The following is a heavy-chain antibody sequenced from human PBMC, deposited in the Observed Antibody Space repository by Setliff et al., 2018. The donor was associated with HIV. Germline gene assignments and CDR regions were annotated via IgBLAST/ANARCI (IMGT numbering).Heavy chain of an antibody. V-gene: IGHV4-61*01. CDR1: GASIDSGFHY. CDR3: ARKVPSNAFDL. D-gene: IGHD2-2*01. J-gene: IGHJ3*01. Sequence: PSETLSLTCTVSGASIDSGFHYWGWIRQSPGKGLEWIGYIHHSGSTNYNPSLKSRVTMSVDTSKNQFSLKLNSVTAADTAVYYCARKVPSNAFDLWGHGTMVTVSS. CDR2: IHHSGST.